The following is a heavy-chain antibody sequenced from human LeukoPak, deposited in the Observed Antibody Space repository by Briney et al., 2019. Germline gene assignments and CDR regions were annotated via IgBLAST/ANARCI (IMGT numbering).Heavy chain of an antibody. J-gene: IGHJ1*01. CDR2: INPSGGST. CDR3: AREAYYDSSGYTAEYFQH. D-gene: IGHD3-22*01. CDR1: GYTFTSYY. V-gene: IGHV1-46*01. Sequence: GASVKVSCKASGYTFTSYYMHLVRQAPGQGLEWMGIINPSGGSTSYAQKFQGRVTMTRDTSTSTVYMELSSLRSEDTAVYYCAREAYYDSSGYTAEYFQHWGQGTLVTVSS.